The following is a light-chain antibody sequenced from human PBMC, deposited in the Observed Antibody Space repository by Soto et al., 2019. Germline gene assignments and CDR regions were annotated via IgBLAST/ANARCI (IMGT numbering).Light chain of an antibody. CDR1: QSISSW. J-gene: IGKJ1*01. V-gene: IGKV1-5*01. CDR2: DAS. Sequence: DIQMTQSASTLSASVGDRVTITCRASQSISSWLAWYQQKPGKAPKVLIFDASSLESGVPSRFSGSGSATEFTLTISSLQPDDFATYYCQQYGTYPWTFGQGTK. CDR3: QQYGTYPWT.